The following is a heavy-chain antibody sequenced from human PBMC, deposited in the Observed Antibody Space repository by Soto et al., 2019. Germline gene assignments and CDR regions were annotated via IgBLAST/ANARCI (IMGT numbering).Heavy chain of an antibody. CDR2: MSYDGSDT. CDR1: GFIFSNNG. D-gene: IGHD3-10*02. Sequence: GGSLRLSCVGSGFIFSNNGMHWVRQTPGKGLEWVAFMSYDGSDTFYADSVKGRFTISRDNSKNTLFLHMSNLRAEDTAMYYCTIVRADSALDHWGQGTLVTVSS. J-gene: IGHJ4*02. CDR3: TIVRADSALDH. V-gene: IGHV3-30*02.